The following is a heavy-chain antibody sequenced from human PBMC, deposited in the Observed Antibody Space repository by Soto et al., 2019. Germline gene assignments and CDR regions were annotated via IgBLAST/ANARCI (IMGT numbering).Heavy chain of an antibody. Sequence: GASVKVSCKASGGTFSSYTISWVRQAPGQGLEWMGRIIPILGIANYAQKFQARVTITADKSTSTAYMELSSLRSEDTAVYYCARSGGSGSYAHEYYYGMDVWGKGTTVTVSS. D-gene: IGHD3-10*01. CDR2: IIPILGIA. V-gene: IGHV1-69*02. CDR1: GGTFSSYT. J-gene: IGHJ6*04. CDR3: ARSGGSGSYAHEYYYGMDV.